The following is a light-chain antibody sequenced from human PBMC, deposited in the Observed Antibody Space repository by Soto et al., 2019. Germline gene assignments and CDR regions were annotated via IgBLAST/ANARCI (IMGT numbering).Light chain of an antibody. J-gene: IGLJ2*01. CDR2: EVN. Sequence: QSALTQPPSASGSPGQSVTISCTGSSSDVGGYKYVSWYQQHPGEAPKLMIYEVNKRPAGVPDRFSGSKSGNTASLTVSGLQAEDEADYYCSAYGGSNSVVVFGGGTKLTVL. CDR3: SAYGGSNSVVV. V-gene: IGLV2-8*01. CDR1: SSDVGGYKY.